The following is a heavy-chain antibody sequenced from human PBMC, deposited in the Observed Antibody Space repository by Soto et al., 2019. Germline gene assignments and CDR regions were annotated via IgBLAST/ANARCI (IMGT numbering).Heavy chain of an antibody. J-gene: IGHJ4*02. CDR1: GGSISSYY. Sequence: PSETLSLTCTVSGGSISSYYWSWIRQPAGKGLEWIGRIYTSGSTNYNPSLKSRVTMSVDTSKNQFSLKVNSMTAADTAVYYCARYRREAVAGYTLDNWGQGILVTVSS. CDR3: ARYRREAVAGYTLDN. CDR2: IYTSGST. D-gene: IGHD6-13*01. V-gene: IGHV4-4*07.